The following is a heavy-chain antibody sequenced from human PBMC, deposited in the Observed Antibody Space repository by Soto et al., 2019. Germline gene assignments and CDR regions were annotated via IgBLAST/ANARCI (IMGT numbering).Heavy chain of an antibody. D-gene: IGHD3-3*01. CDR3: ARDPEFYDFWSGYPHLDV. Sequence: GGPLRLSCAASGFTFSSYAMHWVRQAPGKGLEWVAVISYDGSNKYYADSVKGRFTISRDNSKNTLYLQMNSLRAEDTAVYYCARDPEFYDFWSGYPHLDVWGQGTTVTVSS. CDR1: GFTFSSYA. J-gene: IGHJ6*02. CDR2: ISYDGSNK. V-gene: IGHV3-30-3*01.